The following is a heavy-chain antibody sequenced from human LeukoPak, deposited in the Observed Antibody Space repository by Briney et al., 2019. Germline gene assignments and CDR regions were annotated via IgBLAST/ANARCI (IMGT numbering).Heavy chain of an antibody. J-gene: IGHJ4*02. Sequence: GGSLRLSCAASGFTFNNYGMHWVRQAPGKGLKWVAFIREDGNNKYYADSVKGRFTISRDNSKNTLYLQMNSLRAEDTAVYYCASGRSAFDYWGQGTLVTVSS. CDR1: GFTFNNYG. CDR2: IREDGNNK. D-gene: IGHD1-26*01. V-gene: IGHV3-30*02. CDR3: ASGRSAFDY.